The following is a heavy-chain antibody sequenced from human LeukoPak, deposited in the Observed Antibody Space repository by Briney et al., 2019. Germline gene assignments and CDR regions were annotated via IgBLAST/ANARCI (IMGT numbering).Heavy chain of an antibody. CDR2: IYYSGGT. Sequence: PSETLSLTCTVSGGSISSSSYYWGWIRQPPGKGLEWIGSIYYSGGTYYNPSLKSRVTISVDTSKNQFSLKLSSVAAADTAVYYCARQGGYSYGYVGYWGQGTLVTVSS. J-gene: IGHJ4*02. D-gene: IGHD5-18*01. CDR1: GGSISSSSYY. CDR3: ARQGGYSYGYVGY. V-gene: IGHV4-39*01.